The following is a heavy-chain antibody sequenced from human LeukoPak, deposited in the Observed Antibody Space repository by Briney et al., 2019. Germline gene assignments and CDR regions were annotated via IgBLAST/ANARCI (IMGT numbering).Heavy chain of an antibody. Sequence: PGESLKISCKGSGYRFTDYWIGWVRQMPGKGLEWMGIIYPGDSDTRYSPSFQGQVTISADKSIGTAYLQWSSLKASDTAMYYCARPQWPYSSSSEDYYYYMDVWGKGTTVTVSS. CDR1: GYRFTDYW. V-gene: IGHV5-51*01. J-gene: IGHJ6*03. CDR2: IYPGDSDT. CDR3: ARPQWPYSSSSEDYYYYMDV. D-gene: IGHD6-6*01.